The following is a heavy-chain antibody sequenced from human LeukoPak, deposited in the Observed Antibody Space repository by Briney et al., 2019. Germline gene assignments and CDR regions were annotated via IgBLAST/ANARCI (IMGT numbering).Heavy chain of an antibody. J-gene: IGHJ4*02. Sequence: ASVKVSCKASGYTFTSNDINWVRQATGQGLECMGWMNPNSGNTGYAQKFQGRVTMTRNTSISTAYMELSSLRSEDTAVYYCARAYCSGGSCSASDYWGQGTLVTVSS. CDR3: ARAYCSGGSCSASDY. D-gene: IGHD2-15*01. CDR1: GYTFTSND. V-gene: IGHV1-8*01. CDR2: MNPNSGNT.